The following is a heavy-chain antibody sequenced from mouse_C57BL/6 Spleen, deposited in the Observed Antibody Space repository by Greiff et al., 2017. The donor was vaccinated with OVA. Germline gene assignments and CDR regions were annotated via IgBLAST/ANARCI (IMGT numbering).Heavy chain of an antibody. V-gene: IGHV1-78*01. D-gene: IGHD2-2*01. CDR1: GYTFTDHT. CDR2: IYPRDGST. J-gene: IGHJ3*01. CDR3: SLCGYESGFAY. Sequence: VKLMESDAELVKPGASVKISCKASGYTFTDHTIHWMKQRPEQGLEWIGYIYPRDGSTKYNEKFKGKATLTADKSSSTAYMQLISLTSEDSADCFCSLCGYESGFAYWGQGTLVTVSA.